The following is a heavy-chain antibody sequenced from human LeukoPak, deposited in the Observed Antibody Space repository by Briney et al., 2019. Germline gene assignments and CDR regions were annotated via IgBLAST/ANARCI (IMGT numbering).Heavy chain of an antibody. Sequence: ASVKVSCKASGYTFTGYYMHWVRQAPGPGLEGMGWINPNSGGTNYAQKFQGRVTMTRDTSISTAYMELSRLRSDDTAVYYCARDVKPYYYDSSGYYAGAFDPWGQGTLVTVSS. CDR2: INPNSGGT. CDR1: GYTFTGYY. CDR3: ARDVKPYYYDSSGYYAGAFDP. J-gene: IGHJ5*02. V-gene: IGHV1-2*02. D-gene: IGHD3-22*01.